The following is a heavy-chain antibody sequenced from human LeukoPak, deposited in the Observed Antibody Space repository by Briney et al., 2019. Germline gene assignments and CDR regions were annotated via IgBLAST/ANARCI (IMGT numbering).Heavy chain of an antibody. V-gene: IGHV4-59*01. Sequence: PSETLSLTCTVSGGSISSYYWSWIRQPPGKGLEWIGYIYYSGSTNYNPSLKSRVTISVDTSKNQFSLKLSSVTAADTAVYYCARILDFWSGSAFDPWGQGTLVTVSS. J-gene: IGHJ5*02. CDR1: GGSISSYY. CDR3: ARILDFWSGSAFDP. D-gene: IGHD3-3*01. CDR2: IYYSGST.